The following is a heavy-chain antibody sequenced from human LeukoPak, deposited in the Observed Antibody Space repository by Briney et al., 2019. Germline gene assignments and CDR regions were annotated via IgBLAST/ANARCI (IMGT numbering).Heavy chain of an antibody. CDR2: ISGSGGST. CDR3: AKDRRRITMIVVVPGTFDY. Sequence: GGSLRLSCAASGFTFSSYAMSWVRQAPGKGLEWVSAISGSGGSTYYADSVKGRFTLSRDNSKNTLYLQMNSLRAEDTAVYYCAKDRRRITMIVVVPGTFDYWGQGTLVTVSS. J-gene: IGHJ4*02. V-gene: IGHV3-23*01. D-gene: IGHD3-22*01. CDR1: GFTFSSYA.